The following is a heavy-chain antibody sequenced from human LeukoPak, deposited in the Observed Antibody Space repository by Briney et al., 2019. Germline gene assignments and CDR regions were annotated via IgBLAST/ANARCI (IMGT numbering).Heavy chain of an antibody. CDR1: GGSISSGSYY. Sequence: SETLSLTCTVSGGSISSGSYYWSWIRQPAGKGLEWIGRIYTSGSTNYNLSLKSRVTISVDTSKNQFSLKLSSVTAADTAVYYCARLVVVAATGYYYGMDVWGQGTTVTVSS. CDR3: ARLVVVAATGYYYGMDV. CDR2: IYTSGST. V-gene: IGHV4-61*02. J-gene: IGHJ6*02. D-gene: IGHD2-15*01.